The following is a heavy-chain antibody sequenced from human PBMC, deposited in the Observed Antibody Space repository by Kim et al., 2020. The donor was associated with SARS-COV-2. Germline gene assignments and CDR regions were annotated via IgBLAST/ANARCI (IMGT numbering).Heavy chain of an antibody. Sequence: SETLSLTCTVSGGSISSYYWSWIRQPPGKGLEWIGYIYYSGSTNYNPSLKSRVTISVDTSKNQFSPKLSSVTAADTAVYYCARLNVLYCSGGSCYSGRINYYYGMDVWGQGTTVTVSS. J-gene: IGHJ6*02. CDR3: ARLNVLYCSGGSCYSGRINYYYGMDV. CDR2: IYYSGST. CDR1: GGSISSYY. V-gene: IGHV4-59*01. D-gene: IGHD2-15*01.